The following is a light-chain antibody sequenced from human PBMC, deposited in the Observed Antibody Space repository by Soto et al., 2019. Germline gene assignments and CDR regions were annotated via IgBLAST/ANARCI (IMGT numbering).Light chain of an antibody. V-gene: IGKV3-20*01. CDR2: AAS. Sequence: EIVLTQSPGTLSLSPGERATLSCRPSQSVSSTYLDWYQQQPGQAPRLLIYAASSRATGITDRFSGGASATDFTLTVSRLEPEDFAVYYCRHYINSQWTFGQGTKVEIK. CDR3: RHYINSQWT. J-gene: IGKJ1*01. CDR1: QSVSSTY.